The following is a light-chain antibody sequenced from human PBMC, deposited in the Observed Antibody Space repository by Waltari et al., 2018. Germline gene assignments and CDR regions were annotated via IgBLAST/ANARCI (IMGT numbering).Light chain of an antibody. J-gene: IGKJ1*01. CDR3: QQYNNWPPWT. CDR2: GAS. Sequence: DIVMTQSPATLSLSPGERATLSCRASQSVSSNLAWYQQKPGQAPRLLIYGASTRATGIPARFSGIGSGTEFTLTISSLQSEDFAVYYCQQYNNWPPWTFGQGTKVEIK. V-gene: IGKV3-15*01. CDR1: QSVSSN.